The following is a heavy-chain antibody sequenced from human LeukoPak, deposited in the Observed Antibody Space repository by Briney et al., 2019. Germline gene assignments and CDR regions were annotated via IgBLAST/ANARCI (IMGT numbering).Heavy chain of an antibody. CDR2: IYTSGRT. D-gene: IGHD4-17*01. Sequence: SETQSLTCTVSGGSISSYYWSWIRQPAGKGLEWIGRIYTSGRTNYNPSLKSRVTMSVDTSKNQFSLKLSSVTAADTAVYYCARDRTTVYWYFDLWGRGALVTVSS. V-gene: IGHV4-4*07. CDR3: ARDRTTVYWYFDL. CDR1: GGSISSYY. J-gene: IGHJ2*01.